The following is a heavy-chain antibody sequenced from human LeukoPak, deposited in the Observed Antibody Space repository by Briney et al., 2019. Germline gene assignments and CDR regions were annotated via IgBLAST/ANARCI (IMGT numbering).Heavy chain of an antibody. D-gene: IGHD3/OR15-3a*01. V-gene: IGHV3-23*01. Sequence: GGSLRLSCAASGFTFSSYAMSWVRQAPGKGLEWVSALSGSGGTTYYADSVKGRFTISRDTSKNTLFLQMNSLRAEDTAVDYCAKAPGYSTYYFDYWGQGTLVTVSS. J-gene: IGHJ4*02. CDR1: GFTFSSYA. CDR2: LSGSGGTT. CDR3: AKAPGYSTYYFDY.